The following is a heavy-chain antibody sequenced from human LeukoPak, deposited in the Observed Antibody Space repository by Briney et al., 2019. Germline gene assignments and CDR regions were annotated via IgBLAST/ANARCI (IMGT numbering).Heavy chain of an antibody. V-gene: IGHV3-30-3*01. Sequence: GGSLRLSCAPSGFTFSSYAMHWVRQAPGKGLEWVAVISYDGSNKYYADSVKGRFTISRDNSKNTLYLRMNSLRVEDTAVYYCASDREDTANLHYFDYWGQGTLVTVSS. CDR1: GFTFSSYA. CDR2: ISYDGSNK. D-gene: IGHD5-18*01. J-gene: IGHJ4*02. CDR3: ASDREDTANLHYFDY.